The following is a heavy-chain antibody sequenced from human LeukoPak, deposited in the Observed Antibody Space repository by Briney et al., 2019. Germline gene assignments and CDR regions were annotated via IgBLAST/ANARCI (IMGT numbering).Heavy chain of an antibody. Sequence: PGGSLRLSCAASGFTFSSYSMNWVRQAPGKGLGWVSSISSSSSYIYYADSVKGRFTISRDNAKNSLYLQMNSLRAEDTAVYYCARAFTVATMNAFDYWGQGTLVTVSS. CDR2: ISSSSSYI. CDR3: ARAFTVATMNAFDY. D-gene: IGHD5-12*01. J-gene: IGHJ4*02. V-gene: IGHV3-21*01. CDR1: GFTFSSYS.